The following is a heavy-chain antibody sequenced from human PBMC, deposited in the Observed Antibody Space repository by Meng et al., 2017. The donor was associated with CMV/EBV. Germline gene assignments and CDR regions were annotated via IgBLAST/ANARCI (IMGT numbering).Heavy chain of an antibody. Sequence: ASVKVSCKASGYTFTSYGISWVRQAPGQGLEWMGWISAYNGNTNYAQKLQGRVTMTTDTSTSTAYMELRSLRSDDTAVYYCARIGYYTIFGNYYGMDVWGQGTTATVSS. D-gene: IGHD3-3*01. CDR3: ARIGYYTIFGNYYGMDV. V-gene: IGHV1-18*01. CDR2: ISAYNGNT. CDR1: GYTFTSYG. J-gene: IGHJ6*02.